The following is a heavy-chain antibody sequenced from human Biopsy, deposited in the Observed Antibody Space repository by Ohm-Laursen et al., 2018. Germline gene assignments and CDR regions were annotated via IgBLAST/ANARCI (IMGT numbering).Heavy chain of an antibody. CDR3: ARDSTINTVTTADY. V-gene: IGHV3-33*01. CDR1: GFTFSNNG. CDR2: RCNDGSNK. D-gene: IGHD4-11*01. J-gene: IGHJ4*02. Sequence: SRTLSCAAPGFTFSNNGLHWVCLAPRKGLEWLAVRCNDGSNKYYGDSVQGRFTISRDNSKNTVYLQMISLRAEDTAIYYCARDSTINTVTTADYWGQGTLVTVSS.